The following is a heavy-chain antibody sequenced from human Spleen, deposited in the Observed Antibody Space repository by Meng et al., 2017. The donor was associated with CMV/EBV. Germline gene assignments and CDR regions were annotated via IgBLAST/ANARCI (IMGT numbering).Heavy chain of an antibody. Sequence: SVKVSCKASGGTFSSYAISWVRQAPGQGLEWMGGIIPILGIANYAQKFQGRVTITADKSTSTAYMELSSLRSEDTAVYYCARGALRSSGWYEGGWFDPWGQGTLVTVSS. D-gene: IGHD6-19*01. CDR3: ARGALRSSGWYEGGWFDP. J-gene: IGHJ5*02. V-gene: IGHV1-69*10. CDR2: IIPILGIA. CDR1: GGTFSSYA.